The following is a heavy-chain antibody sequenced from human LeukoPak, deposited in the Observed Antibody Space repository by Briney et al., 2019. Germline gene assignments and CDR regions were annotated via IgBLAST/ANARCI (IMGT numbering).Heavy chain of an antibody. CDR2: IYYSGST. D-gene: IGHD3-16*02. Sequence: SQTLSLTCTVSGGSISSGDYYWGWLRQPPGTGLEWIGYIYYSGSTYYNPSLKSRVTISVDTSKNQFSLKLSSVTAADTAVYYCARDAEIWGSYRLPLWGQGTLVTVSS. CDR1: GGSISSGDYY. CDR3: ARDAEIWGSYRLPL. V-gene: IGHV4-30-4*01. J-gene: IGHJ4*02.